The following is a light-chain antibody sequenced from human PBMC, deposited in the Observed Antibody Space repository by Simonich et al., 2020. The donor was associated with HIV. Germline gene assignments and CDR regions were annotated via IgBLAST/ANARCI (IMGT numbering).Light chain of an antibody. CDR1: SSDVGKYNL. CDR3: SSYTSSSTLV. V-gene: IGLV2-14*02. CDR2: DVS. Sequence: QSALTQPASVSGSPGQSITISCTGSSSDVGKYNLVSWYQQHPGKAPKLMIYDVSKRPSVVSNRFSGSKSGNTASLTISGLQAEDEADYYCSSYTSSSTLVFGGGTKLTVL. J-gene: IGLJ3*02.